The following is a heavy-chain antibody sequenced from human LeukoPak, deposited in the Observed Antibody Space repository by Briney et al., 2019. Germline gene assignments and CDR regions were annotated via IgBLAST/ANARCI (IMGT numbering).Heavy chain of an antibody. Sequence: GGSLRLSCAASGFTFSSYAMSWVRQAPGKGLEWVSAISGSGGSTYYADSVKGRFTISRDNSKNTLYLQMNSLRAEDTAVYYCAKGRPYCSSTSCYRDSDYWGQGTLVTVSS. CDR1: GFTFSSYA. J-gene: IGHJ4*02. V-gene: IGHV3-23*01. CDR2: ISGSGGST. CDR3: AKGRPYCSSTSCYRDSDY. D-gene: IGHD2-2*01.